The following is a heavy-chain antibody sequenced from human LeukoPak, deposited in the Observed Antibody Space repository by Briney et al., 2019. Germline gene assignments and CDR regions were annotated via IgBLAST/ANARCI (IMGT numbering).Heavy chain of an antibody. V-gene: IGHV4-34*01. CDR3: ARGPRRFVVTHLGFDC. CDR2: INHSGST. D-gene: IGHD2-21*01. Sequence: SETLSLTCAVYGGSFSGYYWSWIRQPPGKGLEWIGEINHSGSTNYNPSLKSRVTISVDTFKDQFSLKLSSVTAADTAVYYCARGPRRFVVTHLGFDCWGQGTLVTVSS. J-gene: IGHJ4*02. CDR1: GGSFSGYY.